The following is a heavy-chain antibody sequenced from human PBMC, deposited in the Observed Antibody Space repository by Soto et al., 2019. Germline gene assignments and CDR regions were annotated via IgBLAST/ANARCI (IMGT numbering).Heavy chain of an antibody. CDR3: PRGPGRL. J-gene: IGHJ4*02. D-gene: IGHD3-10*01. Sequence: QLVETGGGLIQPGTSLTLSCAASGFSVSRNYMTWVRQAPGKGLEWVSFVYSGGATFYADSVKGRFILSRDDSQNTIYPQKDNPGAGDTAVYYRPRGPGRLWGRGTLVTVAS. CDR1: GFSVSRNY. CDR2: VYSGGAT. V-gene: IGHV3-53*02.